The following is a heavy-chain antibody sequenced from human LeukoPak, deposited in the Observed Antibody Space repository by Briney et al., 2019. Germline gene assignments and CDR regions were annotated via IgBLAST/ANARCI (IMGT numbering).Heavy chain of an antibody. CDR3: ARAQYQLLYGYYNYYMDV. D-gene: IGHD2-2*02. Sequence: APVKVSCKASGYTFTGYYIHWVRLAPGQGLEWMGWIKPYTGGTNTAQKFQGRVTLTGDTSISTAYMELSGLTSDDTAVYYCARAQYQLLYGYYNYYMDVWGKGTTVTVSS. V-gene: IGHV1-2*02. CDR1: GYTFTGYY. CDR2: IKPYTGGT. J-gene: IGHJ6*03.